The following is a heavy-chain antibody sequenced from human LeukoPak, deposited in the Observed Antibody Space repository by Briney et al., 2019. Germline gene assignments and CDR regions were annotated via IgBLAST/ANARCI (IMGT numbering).Heavy chain of an antibody. CDR1: GGSFSGYY. CDR2: ISYSGNT. V-gene: IGHV4-59*12. D-gene: IGHD3-22*01. CDR3: ARDSSGFYYARMLNY. J-gene: IGHJ4*02. Sequence: SETLPLTCAVYGGSFSGYYWSWIRQPPGKGLEWIGCISYSGNTYYNPSLKSRVTISVDTSKKQFSLKLTSVTAADTAFYYCARDSSGFYYARMLNYWGQGTLVTVSS.